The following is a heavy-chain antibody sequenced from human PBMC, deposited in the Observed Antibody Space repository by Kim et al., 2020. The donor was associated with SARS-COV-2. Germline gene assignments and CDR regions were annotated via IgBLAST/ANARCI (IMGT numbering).Heavy chain of an antibody. J-gene: IGHJ4*02. CDR3: ARGGTYYSFDY. V-gene: IGHV4-59*01. Sequence: SETLSLTCTVSTGSISSYYWNWIRQPPGKGLEWIGHIYYSGNTNYNPSLKSRVTISIDTSKKQFSLNLSSVTAADTAVYYCARGGTYYSFDYWGRGTLVTVSS. CDR2: IYYSGNT. CDR1: TGSISSYY. D-gene: IGHD1-26*01.